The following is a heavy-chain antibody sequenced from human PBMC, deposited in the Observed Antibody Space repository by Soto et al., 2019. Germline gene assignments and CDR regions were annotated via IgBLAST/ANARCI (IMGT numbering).Heavy chain of an antibody. D-gene: IGHD6-19*01. CDR3: ATSPGIAVAGSSNWFDP. V-gene: IGHV4-34*01. J-gene: IGHJ5*02. CDR1: GGSFSGYY. Sequence: QVQLQQWGAGLLKPSETLSLTCAVYGGSFSGYYWSWIRQPPGKGLEWIGEINHSGSTNYNPSLKSRVTISVDTSKNQCSLKLSSVTAADTAVYYCATSPGIAVAGSSNWFDPWGQGTLVTVSS. CDR2: INHSGST.